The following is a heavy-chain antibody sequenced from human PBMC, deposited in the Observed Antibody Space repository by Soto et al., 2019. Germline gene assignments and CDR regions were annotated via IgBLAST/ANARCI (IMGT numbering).Heavy chain of an antibody. Sequence: QVQLVESGGGLVKPGGSLRLSCAASGFTFSDYYMSWIRQAPGKGLEWVSYISSSSSYTNYADSVKGRFTISRDNAKNSLSLQMNSLRAEDTALYYCARDHHRYSGYDYVDYWGQGTLVTVSS. CDR3: ARDHHRYSGYDYVDY. CDR1: GFTFSDYY. V-gene: IGHV3-11*05. CDR2: ISSSSSYT. D-gene: IGHD5-12*01. J-gene: IGHJ4*02.